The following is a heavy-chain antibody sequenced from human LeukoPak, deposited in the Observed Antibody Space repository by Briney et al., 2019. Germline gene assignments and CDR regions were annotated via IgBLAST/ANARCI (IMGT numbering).Heavy chain of an antibody. D-gene: IGHD1-1*01. CDR1: GGTFSSYA. CDR3: ARAGNWNDGCFDY. V-gene: IGHV1-69*06. CDR2: IIPIFGTA. Sequence: GASVKVPCKASGGTFSSYAISWVRQAPGQGLEWMGGIIPIFGTANYAQKFQGRVTITAGKSTSTAYMELSSLRSEDTAVYYCARAGNWNDGCFDYWGQGTLVTVSS. J-gene: IGHJ4*02.